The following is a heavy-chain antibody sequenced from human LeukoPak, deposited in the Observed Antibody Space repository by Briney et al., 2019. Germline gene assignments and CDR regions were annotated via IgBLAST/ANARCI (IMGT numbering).Heavy chain of an antibody. V-gene: IGHV1-69*06. CDR2: TIPLYGTT. J-gene: IGHJ3*02. D-gene: IGHD1-20*01. CDR3: ARGGITGIGTGSAFDI. Sequence: LEWLGGTIPLYGTTQKFQGRVTIIADKSTSTAYMELSSLRSEDTAVYYCARGGITGIGTGSAFDIWGQGTMVTVSS.